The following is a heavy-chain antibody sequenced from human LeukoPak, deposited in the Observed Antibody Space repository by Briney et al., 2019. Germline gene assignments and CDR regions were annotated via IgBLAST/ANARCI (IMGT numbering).Heavy chain of an antibody. D-gene: IGHD3-3*01. CDR2: IYSGGST. V-gene: IGHV3-53*01. Sequence: GGSLRLSCAASGLTVSNNYMEWVRQAPGKGREWVSLIYSGGSTYYADSVKGRFTISRDNAKNSVFLEMNSLRVDDTAIYYCAKDARIFGVINYFDSWGQGTLVTVSS. J-gene: IGHJ4*02. CDR1: GLTVSNNY. CDR3: AKDARIFGVINYFDS.